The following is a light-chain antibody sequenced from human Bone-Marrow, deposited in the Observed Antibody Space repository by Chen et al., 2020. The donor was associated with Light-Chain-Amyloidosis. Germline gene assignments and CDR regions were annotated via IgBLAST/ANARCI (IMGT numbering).Light chain of an antibody. J-gene: IGLJ2*01. Sequence: LLTQPPSASGTPGQWVTISCSGSSSNIGSNYVYSYQQPPGTAPKPLIYRNNQRPSGVPDRFSGSKSGTSASLAISGLRSEDETDYYCAAWDDSLSGPNVVFGGGTKLTVL. CDR2: RNN. CDR1: SSNIGSNY. V-gene: IGLV1-47*01. CDR3: AAWDDSLSGPNVV.